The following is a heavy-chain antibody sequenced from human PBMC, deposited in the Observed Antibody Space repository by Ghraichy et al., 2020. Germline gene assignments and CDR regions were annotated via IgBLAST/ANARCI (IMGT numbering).Heavy chain of an antibody. CDR2: IYNSGST. CDR3: AREVTSQNNNPYFDY. V-gene: IGHV4-59*08. Sequence: SETLSLTCTVSGGSISSYYWSWIRQPPGKGLEWIGYIYNSGSTNYNSSLKSRVTISVDTSKKQFSLKLSSVTAADTAVYYCAREVTSQNNNPYFDYWGQGTLVTVSS. J-gene: IGHJ4*02. D-gene: IGHD1/OR15-1a*01. CDR1: GGSISSYY.